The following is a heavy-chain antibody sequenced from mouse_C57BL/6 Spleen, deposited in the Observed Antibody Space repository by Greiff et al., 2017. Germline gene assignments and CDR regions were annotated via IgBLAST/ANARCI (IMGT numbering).Heavy chain of an antibody. Sequence: EVKLEESGGGLVQPGGSLKLSCAASGFTFSDYGMAWVRQAPRKGPEWVAFISNLAYSIYYADTVTGRFTISRENAKNTLYLEMSSLRSEDTAMYYCARLPLITTPYFDYWGQGTTLTVSS. CDR1: GFTFSDYG. CDR2: ISNLAYSI. V-gene: IGHV5-15*04. D-gene: IGHD1-1*01. J-gene: IGHJ2*01. CDR3: ARLPLITTPYFDY.